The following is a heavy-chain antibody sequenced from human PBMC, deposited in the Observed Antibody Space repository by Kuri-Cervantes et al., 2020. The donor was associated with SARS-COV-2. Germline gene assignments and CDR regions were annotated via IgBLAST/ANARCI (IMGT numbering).Heavy chain of an antibody. CDR2: IYHSGST. J-gene: IGHJ4*02. V-gene: IGHV4-38-2*01. CDR1: GYSISSGYY. CDR3: ARLPALPWYFDY. Sequence: SETLSLTCAVSGYSISSGYYWGWIRQPPGKGLEWIGSIYHSGSTYYNPSLKSRVTISVDTSKNQFSLQLSSVTAADTAVYYCARLPALPWYFDYWGQGTLVTVSS.